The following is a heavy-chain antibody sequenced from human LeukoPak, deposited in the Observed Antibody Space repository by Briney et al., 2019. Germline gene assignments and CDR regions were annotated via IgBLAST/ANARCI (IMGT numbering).Heavy chain of an antibody. CDR2: INPNSGGT. D-gene: IGHD5-18*01. Sequence: ASVTVSCKASGYTFTGYYMHWVRQAPGQGLEWMGWINPNSGGTNYAQKFQGWVTMTRDTSISTAYMELSRLRSDDTAVYYCARDGHPLYSYGLDYWGQGTLVTVSS. J-gene: IGHJ4*02. V-gene: IGHV1-2*04. CDR1: GYTFTGYY. CDR3: ARDGHPLYSYGLDY.